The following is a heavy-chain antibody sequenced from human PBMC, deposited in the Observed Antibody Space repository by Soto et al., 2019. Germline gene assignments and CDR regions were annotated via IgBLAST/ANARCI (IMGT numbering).Heavy chain of an antibody. CDR3: ARDRSLGGYSGYDVLYYYYYGMDG. V-gene: IGHV3-33*01. D-gene: IGHD5-12*01. Sequence: QVQLVESGGGVVQPGRSLRLSCAASGFTFSSYGMHWVRQAPGKGLEWVAVIWYDGCNKYYADSVKGRFTISRDNSKNTLYLQMNSLRAEDTAVYYCARDRSLGGYSGYDVLYYYYYGMDGWGQGTTVTVSS. CDR1: GFTFSSYG. CDR2: IWYDGCNK. J-gene: IGHJ6*02.